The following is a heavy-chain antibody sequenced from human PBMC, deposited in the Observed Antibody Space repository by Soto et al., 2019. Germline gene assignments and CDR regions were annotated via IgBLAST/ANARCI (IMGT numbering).Heavy chain of an antibody. J-gene: IGHJ6*02. D-gene: IGHD3-10*01. CDR1: GFTFSSYA. CDR2: ISGSDGST. CDR3: ARDFRYYYGSGTLTAYYYGMDV. V-gene: IGHV3-23*01. Sequence: PGGSLRLSCAASGFTFSSYAMNWVRQAPGKGLEWVSVISGSDGSTYYADSVKGRFTISRDNSKNTLYLQMNSLRAEDTAVYYCARDFRYYYGSGTLTAYYYGMDVWGQGTTVTVSS.